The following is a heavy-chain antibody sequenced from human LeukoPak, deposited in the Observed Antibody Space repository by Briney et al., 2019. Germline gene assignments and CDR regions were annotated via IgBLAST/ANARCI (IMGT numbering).Heavy chain of an antibody. CDR2: TYYRSKWYN. J-gene: IGHJ3*02. CDR3: ATGDYGDYVGAFDI. D-gene: IGHD4-17*01. V-gene: IGHV6-1*01. CDR1: GDSVSSNSAA. Sequence: SQTLSLTCAISGDSVSSNSAAWNWIRQSPSRGLEWLGRTYYRSKWYNDYAVSVKSRITINPDTSKNQLSLQLNSVTPEDTAVYYCATGDYGDYVGAFDIWGQGTMVTVSS.